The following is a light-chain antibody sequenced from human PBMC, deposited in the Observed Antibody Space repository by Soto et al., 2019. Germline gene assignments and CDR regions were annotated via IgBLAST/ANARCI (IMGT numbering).Light chain of an antibody. J-gene: IGKJ1*01. CDR3: QQSYNTPLT. V-gene: IGKV1-39*01. CDR2: GAS. CDR1: QSITIY. Sequence: DIQMTQSPSSLSASLGDRVTISCRASQSITIYLNWYQQKPGRAPNLLIYGASSLQSGVPSRFSGSGSETDFTLTISSLQPEDFATYYCQQSYNTPLTFGQGTKVEIK.